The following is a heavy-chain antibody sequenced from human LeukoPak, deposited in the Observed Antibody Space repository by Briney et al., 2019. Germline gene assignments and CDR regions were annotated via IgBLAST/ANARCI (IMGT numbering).Heavy chain of an antibody. D-gene: IGHD5-12*01. CDR3: ASSLGGYSYGFDY. V-gene: IGHV3-7*03. Sequence: AGGSLRLSCEASGFIFSSYWMSWVRKAPGKGLEWVANIKQDGSEKYYVDSVKGRFTISRDNAKKSLYVQMNSLRAEDTAVYYCASSLGGYSYGFDYWGQGTLVTVSS. CDR1: GFIFSSYW. CDR2: IKQDGSEK. J-gene: IGHJ4*02.